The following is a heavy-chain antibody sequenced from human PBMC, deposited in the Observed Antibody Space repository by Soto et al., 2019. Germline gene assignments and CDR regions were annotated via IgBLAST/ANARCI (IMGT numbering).Heavy chain of an antibody. D-gene: IGHD3-22*01. CDR3: ARGYYYDSSGYSEYFQH. Sequence: EVQLVESGGGLVQPGGSLRLSCAASGFTCSSYEMNWVRQAPGKGLEWVSYISSSGSTIYYADSVKGRFTISRDNAQNSLYLQMNSLRAEDTAVYYCARGYYYDSSGYSEYFQHWGQGTLVTVSS. J-gene: IGHJ1*01. CDR2: ISSSGSTI. V-gene: IGHV3-48*03. CDR1: GFTCSSYE.